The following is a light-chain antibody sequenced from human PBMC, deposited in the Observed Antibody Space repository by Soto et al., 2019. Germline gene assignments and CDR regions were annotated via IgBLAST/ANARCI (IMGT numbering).Light chain of an antibody. V-gene: IGKV1-5*03. CDR2: EAS. Sequence: DIQMTHSPATLCASLGDRATITCRASQSIRYWLAWFQQKAGEAPKLLIYEASRLESGVPSRISGSGSGTEFTLTISSLQPDDFATYYCQQYTSYPWTFGQGTKVDIK. CDR1: QSIRYW. J-gene: IGKJ1*01. CDR3: QQYTSYPWT.